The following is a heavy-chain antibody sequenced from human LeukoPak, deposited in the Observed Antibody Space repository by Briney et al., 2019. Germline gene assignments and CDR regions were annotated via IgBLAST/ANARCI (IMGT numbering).Heavy chain of an antibody. CDR3: ARVYYYGSGRSWFDP. J-gene: IGHJ5*02. V-gene: IGHV3-20*01. D-gene: IGHD3-10*01. CDR1: GFTFDDYG. Sequence: PGGSLRLSCAASGFTFDDYGMIWVRQAPGKGLEWVSGINWNGGSTGYADSVKGRFTISRDNAKNSLYLQMNSLRAEDTALYHCARVYYYGSGRSWFDPWGQGTLVTVSS. CDR2: INWNGGST.